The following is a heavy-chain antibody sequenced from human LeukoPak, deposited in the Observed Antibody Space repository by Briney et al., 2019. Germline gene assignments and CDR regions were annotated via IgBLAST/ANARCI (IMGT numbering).Heavy chain of an antibody. J-gene: IGHJ4*02. V-gene: IGHV1-46*01. D-gene: IGHD1-1*01. Sequence: ASVKVSCKASGYTFTNYYMHWVRQAPGQGLEWMGIINPSGGSTSYAQKFQGRVTMTRDTSTSTVYMELSSLRSEDTAVYYCARDTPNDSNHYYPNPIDYWGQGTLVTVSS. CDR2: INPSGGST. CDR1: GYTFTNYY. CDR3: ARDTPNDSNHYYPNPIDY.